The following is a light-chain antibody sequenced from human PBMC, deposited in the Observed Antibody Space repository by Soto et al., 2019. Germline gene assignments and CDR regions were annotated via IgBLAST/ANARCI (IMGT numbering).Light chain of an antibody. CDR2: LNSDGSH. Sequence: QPVLTQSPSASASLGASVKLTCTLSSGHSSYAIAWHQQQPEKGPRYLMKLNSDGSHNKGDGIPDRFSGSNSGAERYLTISSLQSEDEADYYCQTWDSDFSVVFGGGTKVTVL. V-gene: IGLV4-69*01. CDR3: QTWDSDFSVV. J-gene: IGLJ2*01. CDR1: SGHSSYA.